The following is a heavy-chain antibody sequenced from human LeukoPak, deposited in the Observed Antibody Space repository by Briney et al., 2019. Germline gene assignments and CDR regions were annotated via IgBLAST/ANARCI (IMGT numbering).Heavy chain of an antibody. CDR2: ISSSSSYI. V-gene: IGHV3-21*01. Sequence: PGGSLRLSCAASGFTFSSYSMNWVRQAPGKGLEWVSSISSSSSYIYYADSVKGRFTISRDNAKNSLYLQMNSLRAEDTAVYYCARDRGGSYFDFDYWGQGTLVTVSS. D-gene: IGHD1-26*01. CDR3: ARDRGGSYFDFDY. CDR1: GFTFSSYS. J-gene: IGHJ4*02.